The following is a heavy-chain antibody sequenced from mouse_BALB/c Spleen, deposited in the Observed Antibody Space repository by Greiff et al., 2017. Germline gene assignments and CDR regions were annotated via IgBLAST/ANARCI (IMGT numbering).Heavy chain of an antibody. D-gene: IGHD1-1*01. Sequence: EVQRVESGGGLVKPGGSLKLSCAASGFTFSSYAMSWVRQTPEKRLEWVASISSGGSTYYPDSVKGRFTISRDNARNILYLQMSSLRSEDTAMYYCARNYGSSFLSSWFAYWGQGTLVTVSA. CDR2: ISSGGST. V-gene: IGHV5-6-5*01. CDR3: ARNYGSSFLSSWFAY. J-gene: IGHJ3*01. CDR1: GFTFSSYA.